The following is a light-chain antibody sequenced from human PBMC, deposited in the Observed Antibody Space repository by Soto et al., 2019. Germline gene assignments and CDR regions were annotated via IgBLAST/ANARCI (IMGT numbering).Light chain of an antibody. CDR2: DVS. J-gene: IGLJ2*01. CDR1: SSDVGGYNY. V-gene: IGLV2-14*01. Sequence: QSALTQPASVSGSPGQSITISCTGTSSDVGGYNYVSWYQQHPGKAPKLMIYDVSNRPSGVSNRFSGSKSGNTASLTISGLQAEDEADHYCSSYTSSSTPGFGGGTKLTVL. CDR3: SSYTSSSTPG.